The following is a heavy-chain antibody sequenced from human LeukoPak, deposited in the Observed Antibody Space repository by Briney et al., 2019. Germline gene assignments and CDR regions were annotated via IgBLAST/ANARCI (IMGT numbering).Heavy chain of an antibody. CDR3: AREAEYYYDSSGLGPAFDI. CDR1: GFTFDDYA. CDR2: IYYSGST. J-gene: IGHJ3*02. Sequence: GSLRLSCAASGFTFDDYAMHWVRQPPGKGLEWIGYIYYSGSTNYNPSLKSRVTISVDTSKNQFSLKLSSVTAADTAVYYCAREAEYYYDSSGLGPAFDIWGQGTMVTVSS. D-gene: IGHD3-22*01. V-gene: IGHV4-59*01.